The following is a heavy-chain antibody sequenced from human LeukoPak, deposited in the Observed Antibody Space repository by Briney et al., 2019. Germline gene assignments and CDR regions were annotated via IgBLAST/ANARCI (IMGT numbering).Heavy chain of an antibody. CDR3: ARDKWAVAGNYYYYGMDV. J-gene: IGHJ6*02. CDR1: GGSISGYY. Sequence: SETLSLTCTVSGGSISGYYWSWIRQPPGKGLEWIGYIFYSGSTNYNPSLKSRVTISVDTSKNQFSLKLSSVTAADTAVYYCARDKWAVAGNYYYYGMDVWGRGTTVTVSS. D-gene: IGHD6-19*01. CDR2: IFYSGST. V-gene: IGHV4-59*01.